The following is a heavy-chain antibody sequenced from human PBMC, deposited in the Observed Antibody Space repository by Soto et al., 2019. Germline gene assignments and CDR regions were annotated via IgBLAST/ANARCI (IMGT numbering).Heavy chain of an antibody. Sequence: QVQLQESGPGLVKPSETLSLTCTVSGGSISSYYWSWIRQPPGKGLEWIGYIYYSGSTNYNPSLKSRVTISVDTSKNQFSLKLSSVTAADTAVYYCARDLGVVVAATFVSGPHHNWFDPWGQGTLVTVSS. CDR2: IYYSGST. D-gene: IGHD2-15*01. J-gene: IGHJ5*02. CDR1: GGSISSYY. CDR3: ARDLGVVVAATFVSGPHHNWFDP. V-gene: IGHV4-59*01.